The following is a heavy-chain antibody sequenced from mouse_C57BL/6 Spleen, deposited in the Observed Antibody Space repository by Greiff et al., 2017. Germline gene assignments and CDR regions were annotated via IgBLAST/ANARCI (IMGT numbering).Heavy chain of an antibody. CDR2: ISSGGSYT. D-gene: IGHD1-1*01. J-gene: IGHJ2*01. Sequence: EVMLVESGGDLVKPGGSLKLSCAASGFTFSSYGMSWVRQTPDKRLEWVATISSGGSYTYYPDSVKGRFTISRDNAKNTLYLQMSSLKSEDTAMYYCARQGDYYGSSTGYFDYWGQGTTLTVSS. V-gene: IGHV5-6*02. CDR1: GFTFSSYG. CDR3: ARQGDYYGSSTGYFDY.